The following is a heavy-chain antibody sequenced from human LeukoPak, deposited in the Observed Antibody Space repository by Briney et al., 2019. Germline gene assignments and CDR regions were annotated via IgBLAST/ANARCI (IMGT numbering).Heavy chain of an antibody. Sequence: ASVKLSCKASGFTFTSSDVQWVRQARGQGLEWIGWIVVGSDNTNYAQKFQDRVTFTRDMSTSTAYMDLSSLRSEDTAVYYCAAERLASSGWYFAFDIWGQGTMVTVSS. V-gene: IGHV1-58*01. J-gene: IGHJ3*02. CDR1: GFTFTSSD. CDR3: AAERLASSGWYFAFDI. D-gene: IGHD6-19*01. CDR2: IVVGSDNT.